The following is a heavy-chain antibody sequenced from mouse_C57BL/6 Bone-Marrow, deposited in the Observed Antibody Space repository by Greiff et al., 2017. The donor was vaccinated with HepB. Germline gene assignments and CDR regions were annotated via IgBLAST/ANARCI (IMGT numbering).Heavy chain of an antibody. CDR1: GFTFNTYA. CDR3: VRDRDYYDIRFYAMDC. V-gene: IGHV10-3*01. D-gene: IGHD1-1*01. J-gene: IGHJ4*01. CDR2: IRSKSSNYAT. Sequence: EVKLVESGGGLFQPHGSLKLSCAAPGFTFNTYAMHWVRQAPGKGLEWVARIRSKSSNYATYYADSVKDRFTISSDDSQSMLYLQMNNLKTEDTAMYYFVRDRDYYDIRFYAMDCWGQGTSVTVSS.